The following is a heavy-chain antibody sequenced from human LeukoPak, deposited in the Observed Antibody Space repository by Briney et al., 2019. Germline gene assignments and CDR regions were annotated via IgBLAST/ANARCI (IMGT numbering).Heavy chain of an antibody. CDR1: GFTFSSYA. Sequence: AGGSLRLSCAASGFTFSSYAMHWVRQAPGKGLEWVAVISYDGSNKYYADSVKGRFTISRDNSKNTLYLQMNSLRAEDTAVYYCARDPTTSGGYSYGWFDYWGQGTLVTVSS. J-gene: IGHJ4*02. V-gene: IGHV3-30-3*01. CDR2: ISYDGSNK. CDR3: ARDPTTSGGYSYGWFDY. D-gene: IGHD5-18*01.